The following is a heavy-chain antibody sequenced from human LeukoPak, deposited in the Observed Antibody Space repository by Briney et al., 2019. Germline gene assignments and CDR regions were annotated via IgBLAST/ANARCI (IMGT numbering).Heavy chain of an antibody. Sequence: GGSLRLSCAASGFTVSSTYMSWVRQAAGKGLEWVSVFYSGDTTYYANSVKGRFTISRDNSKNTLYLQMNTLRAEDTAVYYCAKVAHYYGSGSYYEYYFDFWGQGTLVTVSS. J-gene: IGHJ4*02. CDR3: AKVAHYYGSGSYYEYYFDF. D-gene: IGHD3-10*01. V-gene: IGHV3-66*01. CDR2: FYSGDTT. CDR1: GFTVSSTY.